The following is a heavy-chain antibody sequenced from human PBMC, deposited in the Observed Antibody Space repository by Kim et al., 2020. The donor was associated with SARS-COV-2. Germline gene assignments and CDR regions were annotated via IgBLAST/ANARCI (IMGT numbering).Heavy chain of an antibody. Sequence: TNYAQKLQGRVTMTTDTATSTAYMELRSLRSDDTAVYYCARVNSYWYFDLWGRGTLVTVSS. CDR2: T. CDR3: ARVNSYWYFDL. V-gene: IGHV1-18*01. D-gene: IGHD1-20*01. J-gene: IGHJ2*01.